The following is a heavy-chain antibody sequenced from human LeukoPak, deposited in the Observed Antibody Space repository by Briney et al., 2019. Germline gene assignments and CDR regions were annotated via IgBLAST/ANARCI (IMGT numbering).Heavy chain of an antibody. J-gene: IGHJ4*02. CDR3: ARGFGCSGGSCLLRQILYFDY. V-gene: IGHV1-2*02. D-gene: IGHD2-15*01. CDR2: INPNSGGT. Sequence: ASVKVSCKASGYTFTGYYMHWVRQAPGQGLEWMGWINPNSGGTNYAQKFQGRVTMTRDTSISTAYMELSRLRSDDTAVYYRARGFGCSGGSCLLRQILYFDYWGQGTLVTVSS. CDR1: GYTFTGYY.